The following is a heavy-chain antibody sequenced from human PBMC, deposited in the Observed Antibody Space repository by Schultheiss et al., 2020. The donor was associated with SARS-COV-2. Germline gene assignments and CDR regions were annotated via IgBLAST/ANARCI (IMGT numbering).Heavy chain of an antibody. CDR1: GYSISSGYY. J-gene: IGHJ4*02. D-gene: IGHD6-19*01. V-gene: IGHV4-38-2*02. CDR2: IYHSGST. Sequence: SETLSLTCTVSGYSISSGYYWGWIRQPPGKGLEWIGSIYHSGSTNYNPSLKSRVTISVDTSKNQFSLKLSSVTAADTAVYYCARKSGYSSGWYDYWGQGTLVTVSS. CDR3: ARKSGYSSGWYDY.